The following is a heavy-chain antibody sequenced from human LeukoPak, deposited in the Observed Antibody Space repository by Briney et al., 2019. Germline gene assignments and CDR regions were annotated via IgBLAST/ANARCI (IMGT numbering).Heavy chain of an antibody. J-gene: IGHJ3*02. CDR3: AKDHPHSAYTGVRTGVLDI. CDR1: GFTFSNYG. D-gene: IGHD3-16*01. V-gene: IGHV3-33*06. Sequence: GRSLRLSCAASGFTFSNYGMHWVRQAPGKGLEWVAVIWYDGSNEYYADSVKGRFTVSRDNSENTLFLQMNSLRAEDTAMYHCAKDHPHSAYTGVRTGVLDIWGQGTVVTVSS. CDR2: IWYDGSNE.